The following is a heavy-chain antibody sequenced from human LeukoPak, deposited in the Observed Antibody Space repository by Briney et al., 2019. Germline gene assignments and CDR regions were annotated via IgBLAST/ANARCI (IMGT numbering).Heavy chain of an antibody. CDR1: LDSTTSNF. CDR2: IHRSGSP. Sequence: SETLSLTCTVSLDSTTSNFWSWVRQPPGKGLEWIGEIHRSGSPNYNPSLQSRVTISIDRSRNQIALELSSVTAADTAVYYCARGVAVVPATHYYFDYWGQGSLVTVSS. D-gene: IGHD2-2*01. J-gene: IGHJ4*02. CDR3: ARGVAVVPATHYYFDY. V-gene: IGHV4-4*09.